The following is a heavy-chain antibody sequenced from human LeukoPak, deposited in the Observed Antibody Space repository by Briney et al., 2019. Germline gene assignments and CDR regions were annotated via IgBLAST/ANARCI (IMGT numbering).Heavy chain of an antibody. CDR2: ISAYNGNT. J-gene: IGHJ5*02. V-gene: IGHV1-18*01. CDR3: ARDAAVAGTVDWFDP. D-gene: IGHD6-19*01. Sequence: ASVKVSCKASGYTFTSYGISWVRQAPGQGLEWMGWISAYNGNTNYAQKLQGRVTITTDTSTSTAYMELRSLRSDDTAVYYCARDAAVAGTVDWFDPWGQGTLVTVSS. CDR1: GYTFTSYG.